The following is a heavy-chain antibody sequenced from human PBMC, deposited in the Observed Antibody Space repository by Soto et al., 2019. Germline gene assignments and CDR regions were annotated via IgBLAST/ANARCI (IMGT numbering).Heavy chain of an antibody. D-gene: IGHD3-22*01. Sequence: KSSETLSLTCTVSGGSISSYYWSWIRQPPGKGLEWIGYIYYSGSTNYNPSLKSRVTISVDTSKNQFSLKLSSVTAADTAVYYCARDLRYYDSSGYSRWFDPWGQGTLVTVSS. CDR2: IYYSGST. CDR1: GGSISSYY. V-gene: IGHV4-59*01. CDR3: ARDLRYYDSSGYSRWFDP. J-gene: IGHJ5*02.